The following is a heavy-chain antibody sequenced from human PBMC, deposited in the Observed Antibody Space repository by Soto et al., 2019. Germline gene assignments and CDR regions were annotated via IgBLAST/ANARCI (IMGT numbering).Heavy chain of an antibody. CDR1: GGSMRNYF. CDR2: IHYSGATSFFP. V-gene: IGHV4-59*01. J-gene: IGHJ4*02. CDR3: AAGEASSRNLAPYYLNF. Sequence: SETLSLTCTVSGGSMRNYFWTWIRQPPGKGLEWIGYIHYSGATSFFPSYNPSLRGRVTISEDTSKNQFSLKLLSVTSADTAVYFCAAGEASSRNLAPYYLNFWGQGTLVTVSS. D-gene: IGHD6-13*01.